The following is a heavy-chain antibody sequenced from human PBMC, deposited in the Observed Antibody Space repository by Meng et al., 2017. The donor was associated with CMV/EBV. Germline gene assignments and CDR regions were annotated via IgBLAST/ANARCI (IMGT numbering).Heavy chain of an antibody. V-gene: IGHV3-11*01. CDR3: ARDVRRDGYKFDY. CDR1: GFTFSDYY. CDR2: ISSSGSTI. J-gene: IGHJ4*02. D-gene: IGHD5-24*01. Sequence: LSLTCAASGFTFSDYYMSWIRQAPGKGLEWVSYISSSGSTIYYADSVKGRFTISRDNAKNSLYLQMNSLRAEDTAVYYCARDVRRDGYKFDYWGQGTLVTVSS.